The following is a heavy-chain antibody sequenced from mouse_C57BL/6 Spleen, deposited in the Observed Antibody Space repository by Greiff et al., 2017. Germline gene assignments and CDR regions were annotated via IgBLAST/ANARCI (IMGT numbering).Heavy chain of an antibody. CDR3: VRHVDGSSSYWYFDV. D-gene: IGHD1-1*01. J-gene: IGHJ1*03. Sequence: EVMLVESGGGLVQPKGSLKLSCAASGFSFNTYAMNWVRQAPGKGLEWVARIRSKSNNYATYYADSVKDRFTISRDDSESMLYLQMNNLKTEDTAMYYCVRHVDGSSSYWYFDVWGTGTTVTVSS. CDR2: IRSKSNNYAT. V-gene: IGHV10-1*01. CDR1: GFSFNTYA.